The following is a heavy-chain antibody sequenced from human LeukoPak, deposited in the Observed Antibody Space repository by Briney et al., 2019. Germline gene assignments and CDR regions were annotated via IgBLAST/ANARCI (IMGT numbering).Heavy chain of an antibody. CDR1: GFTFSSYG. Sequence: GRSLRLSCAASGFTFSSYGMHWVRQAPGKGLEWVAVISYDGSNKYYADSVKGRFTISRDNSKNTLYLQMNSLRAEDTAMYYCAKDLQWFGELLDYWGQGTLVTVSS. CDR3: AKDLQWFGELLDY. CDR2: ISYDGSNK. J-gene: IGHJ4*02. D-gene: IGHD3-10*01. V-gene: IGHV3-30*18.